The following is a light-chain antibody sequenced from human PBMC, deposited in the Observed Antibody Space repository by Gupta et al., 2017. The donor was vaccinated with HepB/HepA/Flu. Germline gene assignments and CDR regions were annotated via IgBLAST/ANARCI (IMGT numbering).Light chain of an antibody. Sequence: QSALTQPASVSGSPGQSTTISCTGTSGDVGAYNFVSWYQKHPGKAPKLMIYDVSNRPSGVSNRFSGSKSGNTASLTISGLQAEDEADYYCSSYTSSSTWVFGGGTTLTVL. CDR2: DVS. V-gene: IGLV2-14*01. J-gene: IGLJ3*02. CDR3: SSYTSSSTWV. CDR1: SGDVGAYNF.